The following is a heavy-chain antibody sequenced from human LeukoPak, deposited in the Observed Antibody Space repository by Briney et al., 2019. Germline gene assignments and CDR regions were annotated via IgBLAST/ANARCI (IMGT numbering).Heavy chain of an antibody. Sequence: GGSLRLSCAASGFTVSSNYMSWVRQAPGKGLEWVSVIYSGGSTYYADSVKGRFTISRDNSKNTLYLQMNSLRAEDTAAYYCARVLRYFDWLLYPYYYYYMDVWGKGTTVTVSS. J-gene: IGHJ6*03. CDR2: IYSGGST. CDR1: GFTVSSNY. V-gene: IGHV3-53*01. D-gene: IGHD3-9*01. CDR3: ARVLRYFDWLLYPYYYYYMDV.